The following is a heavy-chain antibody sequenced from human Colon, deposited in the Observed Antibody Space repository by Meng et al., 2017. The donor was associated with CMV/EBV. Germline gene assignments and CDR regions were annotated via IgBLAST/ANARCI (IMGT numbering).Heavy chain of an antibody. CDR1: GFTFSSYW. D-gene: IGHD1-26*01. CDR2: INSDGSST. J-gene: IGHJ4*02. CDR3: ARVKPGIGIVGATSFDY. V-gene: IGHV3-74*01. Sequence: GESLKISCAASGFTFSSYWMHWVRQAPGKGLVWVSRINSDGSSTSYADSVKGRFTISRDNAKNTLYLQMNSLRAEDTAVYYCARVKPGIGIVGATSFDYWGPGALVTVSS.